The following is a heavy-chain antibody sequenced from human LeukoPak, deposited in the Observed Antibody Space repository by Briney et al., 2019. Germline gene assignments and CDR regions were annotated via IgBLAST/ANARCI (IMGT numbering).Heavy chain of an antibody. D-gene: IGHD2-2*02. V-gene: IGHV3-23*01. Sequence: GGSLRLSCAASGFTFSSYAMSWVRQAPGKGLEWVSTISGSGGSTYYADSVKGRFTISRDNSKNTLYLQMNSLRAEDTAVYYCAKEARGGYCSSTSCYSYYWGQGTLVTVSS. CDR2: ISGSGGST. CDR1: GFTFSSYA. CDR3: AKEARGGYCSSTSCYSYY. J-gene: IGHJ4*02.